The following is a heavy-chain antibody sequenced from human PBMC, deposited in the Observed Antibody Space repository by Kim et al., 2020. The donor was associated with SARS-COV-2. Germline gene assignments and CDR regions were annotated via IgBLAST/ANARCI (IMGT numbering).Heavy chain of an antibody. Sequence: GGSLRLSCAASGFTFRSYAMTWVRQAPGKGLEWVASIRLGGGATYYADSVVGRLITFTEDATKSMHLLKMSLRSDEKTANYCATIPRGCGSTSSSFDYW. V-gene: IGHV3-7*01. J-gene: IGHJ4*01. CDR2: IRLGGGAT. CDR1: GFTFRSYA. D-gene: IGHD2-2*01. CDR3: ATIPRGCGSTSSSFDY.